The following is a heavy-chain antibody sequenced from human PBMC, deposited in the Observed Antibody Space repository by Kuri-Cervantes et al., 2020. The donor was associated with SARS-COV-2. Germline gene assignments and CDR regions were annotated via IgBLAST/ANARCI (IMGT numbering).Heavy chain of an antibody. CDR2: VRQDGRDK. D-gene: IGHD2-8*01. V-gene: IGHV3-7*03. CDR3: ARVISGYCTNGVCPYYFDY. J-gene: IGHJ4*02. CDR1: GFTFSSYW. Sequence: GESLKISCAASGFTFSSYWMTWVRQAPGKGLDWVANVRQDGRDKYYGDSVKGRFTISRDNSKNTLYLQMNSLRAEDTAVYYCARVISGYCTNGVCPYYFDYWGQGTLVTVSS.